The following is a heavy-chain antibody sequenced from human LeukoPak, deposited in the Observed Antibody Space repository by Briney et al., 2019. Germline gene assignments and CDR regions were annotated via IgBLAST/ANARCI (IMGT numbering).Heavy chain of an antibody. CDR2: ISSSGSTI. D-gene: IGHD1-7*01. J-gene: IGHJ4*02. V-gene: IGHV3-48*03. Sequence: GGSLRLSCAASGFTFSSYEMNWVRQAPGKGLEWVSYISSSGSTIYYADSVKGRFTISRDNAKSSLYLQMNSLRAEDTAVYYCARGKLELRGYYFDYWGQGTLVTVSS. CDR3: ARGKLELRGYYFDY. CDR1: GFTFSSYE.